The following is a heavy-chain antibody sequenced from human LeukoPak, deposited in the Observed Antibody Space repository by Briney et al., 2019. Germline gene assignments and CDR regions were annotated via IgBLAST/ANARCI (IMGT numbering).Heavy chain of an antibody. Sequence: GGSRRLSCSASGFTFSSYAMHWVRQAPGKGLEYVSAISSNGGSTYYADSVKGRFTISRDNSKNTLYLQMSSLRAEDTAVYYCVKGTDSRYYDILTGYPFDYWGQGTLVTVSS. CDR3: VKGTDSRYYDILTGYPFDY. J-gene: IGHJ4*02. CDR1: GFTFSSYA. CDR2: ISSNGGST. V-gene: IGHV3-64D*06. D-gene: IGHD3-9*01.